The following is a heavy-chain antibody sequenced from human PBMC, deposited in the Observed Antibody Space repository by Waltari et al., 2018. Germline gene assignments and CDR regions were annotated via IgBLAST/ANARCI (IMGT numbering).Heavy chain of an antibody. CDR1: GFTFSSYW. V-gene: IGHV3-74*01. D-gene: IGHD4-17*01. Sequence: EVQLVESGGGLAQPGGSLRLSCAASGFTFSSYWMHWVRQTPGKGLVWGQRIRDDGSATIYADSVKGRFTISRDNAKNTLYLQMNSLRVDDMAVYYCARVARTAVTTSGYYGMDVWGQGTTVTVSS. CDR2: IRDDGSAT. CDR3: ARVARTAVTTSGYYGMDV. J-gene: IGHJ6*02.